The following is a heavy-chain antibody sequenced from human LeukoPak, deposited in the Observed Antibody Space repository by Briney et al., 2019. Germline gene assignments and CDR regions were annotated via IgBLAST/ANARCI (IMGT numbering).Heavy chain of an antibody. CDR3: ARIPPRQNTRYWFDP. D-gene: IGHD1-1*01. J-gene: IGHJ5*02. CDR1: GYTFTGYY. V-gene: IGHV1-2*02. Sequence: ASVKVSCKASGYTFTGYYMHWVRQAPGQGLEWMGWINPNSGGTNYAQKFQGRVTMTRDTSISTAYMELSRLRSDDTAVYYCARIPPRQNTRYWFDPWGQGTLVTVSS. CDR2: INPNSGGT.